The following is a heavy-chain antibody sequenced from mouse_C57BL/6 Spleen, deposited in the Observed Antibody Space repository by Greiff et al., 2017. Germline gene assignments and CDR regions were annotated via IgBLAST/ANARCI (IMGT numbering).Heavy chain of an antibody. D-gene: IGHD2-4*01. CDR3: ASVYYDYDCAMDY. CDR1: GFNINNTY. V-gene: IGHV14-3*01. CDR2: IDPANGNT. J-gene: IGHJ4*01. Sequence: EVQVVESVAELVRPGASVKLSCTASGFNINNTYMHWVKQRPEQGLEWIGRIDPANGNTKYSPKFQGKATITADTSSNSAYLQLGSLTSEDTAIYYCASVYYDYDCAMDYWGQGTSVTVSS.